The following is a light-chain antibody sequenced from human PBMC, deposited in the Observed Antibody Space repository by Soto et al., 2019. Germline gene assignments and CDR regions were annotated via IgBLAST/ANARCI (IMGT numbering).Light chain of an antibody. J-gene: IGKJ5*01. V-gene: IGKV1-5*03. CDR2: KAS. Sequence: DIQMTQSPPTLSGSVGDRATITCRATQTISSWLAWYQQKPGKAPKLLIYKASTLKSGVPSRFSGSGSGTDFTFTISSLQPEDIATYYCQQYDNLPITFGQGTRLEIK. CDR3: QQYDNLPIT. CDR1: QTISSW.